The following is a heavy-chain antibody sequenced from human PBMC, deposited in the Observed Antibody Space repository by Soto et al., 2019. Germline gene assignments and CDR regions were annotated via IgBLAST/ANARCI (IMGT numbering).Heavy chain of an antibody. CDR3: ARGLPYDSSGYFFDY. D-gene: IGHD3-22*01. V-gene: IGHV3-30*03. J-gene: IGHJ4*02. CDR2: VSYHGTNK. CDR1: GFTFSSYG. Sequence: LRLSCAASGFTFSSYGMHWVRQAPGKGLEWVALVSYHGTNKYYGDSVNGRFTVSRDNSKNTLYLQMNSLRAEDTAVYYCARGLPYDSSGYFFDYWGQGTLVTVS.